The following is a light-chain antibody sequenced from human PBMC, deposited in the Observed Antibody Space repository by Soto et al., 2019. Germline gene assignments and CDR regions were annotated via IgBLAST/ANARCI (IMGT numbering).Light chain of an antibody. Sequence: IQLTQSPSSLSASVGDRVTITCRASQGISSYLAWYQQKPGKAPKLLIYAASTLQSGVPSRFSGSGSGTDFTIPISSLQPEDFATYCCHQLNSYLLTFGGATKVEIK. J-gene: IGKJ4*01. CDR3: HQLNSYLLT. CDR2: AAS. V-gene: IGKV1-9*01. CDR1: QGISSY.